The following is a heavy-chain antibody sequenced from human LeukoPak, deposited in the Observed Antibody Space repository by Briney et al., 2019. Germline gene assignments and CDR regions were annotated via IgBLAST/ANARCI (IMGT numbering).Heavy chain of an antibody. Sequence: GGSVRLSCVASGFTFGKYWMSWVRQAPGKGLEWVSAISDSGNTYYADSVKGRFTISRDNSKNTLYLQMNSLRAEDTAVYYCAKDQSGWLRHFDNWGRGTLVTVSS. D-gene: IGHD5-12*01. V-gene: IGHV3-23*01. CDR3: AKDQSGWLRHFDN. CDR1: GFTFGKYW. CDR2: ISDSGNT. J-gene: IGHJ4*02.